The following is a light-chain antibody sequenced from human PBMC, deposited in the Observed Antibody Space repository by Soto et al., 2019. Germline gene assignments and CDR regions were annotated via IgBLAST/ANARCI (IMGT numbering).Light chain of an antibody. CDR1: SSDVGGYNY. V-gene: IGLV2-14*01. Sequence: QYALTQPASVSGSPGQSITISCTGTSSDVGGYNYVSWYQQHPGKAPKLMIYEVSNRPSGVSNRFSGSKSGNTASLTISGLQAEDEADYYCSSYTSSSTLGVFGGGTKVTVL. CDR3: SSYTSSSTLGV. J-gene: IGLJ2*01. CDR2: EVS.